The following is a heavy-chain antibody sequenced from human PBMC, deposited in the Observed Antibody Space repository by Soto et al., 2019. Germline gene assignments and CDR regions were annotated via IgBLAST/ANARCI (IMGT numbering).Heavy chain of an antibody. CDR1: GDSVSSNSAA. J-gene: IGHJ6*02. D-gene: IGHD1-7*01. CDR2: TYYRSKWYN. V-gene: IGHV6-1*01. CDR3: ATELELPGDYYYGMDV. Sequence: SQTLSLTCAISGDSVSSNSAAWNWIRQSPSRGLEWLGRTYYRSKWYNDYAVSVKSRITINPDTSKNQFSLQLNSVTPEDTAVYYCATELELPGDYYYGMDVWGQGTTVTVS.